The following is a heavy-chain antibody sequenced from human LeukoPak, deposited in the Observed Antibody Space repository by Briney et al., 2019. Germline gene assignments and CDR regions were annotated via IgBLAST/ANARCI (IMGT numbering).Heavy chain of an antibody. CDR3: AIWTSGNY. D-gene: IGHD1-1*01. Sequence: GGSLRLSCAASGFTFSSQNMNWARQAPGKGLEWVANMDPTGSQKRYVDSVKGRFTISKDNPGTSLYLDMHSLRAEDTAIYYCAIWTSGNYWGQGTLVTVSS. J-gene: IGHJ4*02. CDR1: GFTFSSQN. CDR2: MDPTGSQK. V-gene: IGHV3-7*01.